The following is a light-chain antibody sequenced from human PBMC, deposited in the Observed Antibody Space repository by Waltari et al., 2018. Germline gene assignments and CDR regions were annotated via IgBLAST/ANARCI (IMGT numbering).Light chain of an antibody. CDR1: SSNIGSNY. V-gene: IGLV1-47*01. CDR3: AVWEDSLSGPV. CDR2: RNN. J-gene: IGLJ3*02. Sequence: QSVLTQPPSTSGAPGQRVAISCSGSSSNIGSNYVSWYQQLPGTAPKLLIYRNNHRPSGVPDSVAGSKAGTSASLAISGLRSEDESDYYGAVWEDSLSGPVLGGGTKLTVL.